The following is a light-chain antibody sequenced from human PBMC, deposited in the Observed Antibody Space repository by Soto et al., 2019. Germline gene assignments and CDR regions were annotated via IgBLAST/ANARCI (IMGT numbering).Light chain of an antibody. Sequence: EIVLTQSPGTLSLSPGERATLSCRASQSVGTSYLAWYQQKPGQAPSLLIYAASSRATGIPDRFTGSGSGTDFALTISRLEPEDFAVYFCQQHGSSPLTFGGGTKVEIK. CDR3: QQHGSSPLT. J-gene: IGKJ4*01. V-gene: IGKV3-20*01. CDR2: AAS. CDR1: QSVGTSY.